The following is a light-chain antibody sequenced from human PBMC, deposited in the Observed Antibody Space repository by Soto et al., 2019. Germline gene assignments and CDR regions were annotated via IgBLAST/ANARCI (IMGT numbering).Light chain of an antibody. CDR1: QSLSSSY. Sequence: EILITQSHATLSVSPGERATLSCRAIQSLSSSYLAWYQQKPGQAPRLLIYAASIRATDFPARFSGSGSGTEFTLTISGLQSDDFAVYFCQQYNNWPPWTFGHGAKVDI. CDR2: AAS. V-gene: IGKV3-15*01. CDR3: QQYNNWPPWT. J-gene: IGKJ1*01.